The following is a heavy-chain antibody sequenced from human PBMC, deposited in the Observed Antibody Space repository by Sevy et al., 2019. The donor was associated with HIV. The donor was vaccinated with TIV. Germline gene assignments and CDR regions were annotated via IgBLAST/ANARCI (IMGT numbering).Heavy chain of an antibody. J-gene: IGHJ4*02. Sequence: GGSLRLSCAASGFTFTNTWMSWVRQAPGKGLEWVGRIKSKTDGGTGDYAAPVKGRFSISRDDSKNTLYLQMNSLKTEDTAVYYCTTGDPYNRYGYMRPYFFDSWGQVSPVTLSS. CDR1: GFTFTNTW. CDR2: IKSKTDGGTG. CDR3: TTGDPYNRYGYMRPYFFDS. V-gene: IGHV3-15*01. D-gene: IGHD5-18*01.